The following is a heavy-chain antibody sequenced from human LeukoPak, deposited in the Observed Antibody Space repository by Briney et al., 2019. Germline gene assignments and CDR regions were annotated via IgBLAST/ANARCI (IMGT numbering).Heavy chain of an antibody. V-gene: IGHV3-30*18. CDR2: ISYDGSNK. CDR3: AKDRGSSMLDY. J-gene: IGHJ4*02. CDR1: GFTFSSYG. Sequence: GVLRLSCAASGFTFSSYGMHWVRQAPGKGLEWVAVISYDGSNKYYADSVKGRFTISRDNSKNTLYLQMNSLRAEDTAVYYCAKDRGSSMLDYWGQGTLVTVSS. D-gene: IGHD6-6*01.